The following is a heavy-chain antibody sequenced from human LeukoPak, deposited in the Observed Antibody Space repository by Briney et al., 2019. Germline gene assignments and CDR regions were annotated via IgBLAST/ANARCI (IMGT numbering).Heavy chain of an antibody. J-gene: IGHJ4*02. Sequence: GGSLRLSCAASGFTFSNSAMSWVRQAPGKGLEWVSAISDSGRSTYYADSVKGRFTISRDNSKNTLYLQMNSLRAEDTAVYYCAKRGTDILTGYLTYFDYWGQGTLVTVSS. CDR1: GFTFSNSA. V-gene: IGHV3-23*01. CDR2: ISDSGRST. D-gene: IGHD3-9*01. CDR3: AKRGTDILTGYLTYFDY.